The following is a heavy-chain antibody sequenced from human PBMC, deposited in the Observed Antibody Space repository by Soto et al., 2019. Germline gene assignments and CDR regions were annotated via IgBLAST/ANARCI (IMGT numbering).Heavy chain of an antibody. CDR2: ISGSGGST. D-gene: IGHD3-16*02. CDR3: SQTPPNDYIWGSYRPLDY. J-gene: IGHJ4*02. CDR1: GFTFSSYA. Sequence: GGSLRLSCAASGFTFSSYAMSWVRQAPGKGLEWVSAISGSGGSTYYADSVKGRFTISRDNSKNTLYLQMNSLRAEDTAVDYCSQTPPNDYIWGSYRPLDYWGQGTLVTVSS. V-gene: IGHV3-23*01.